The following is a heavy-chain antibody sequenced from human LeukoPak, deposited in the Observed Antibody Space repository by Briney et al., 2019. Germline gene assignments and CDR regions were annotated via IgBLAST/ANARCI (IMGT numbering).Heavy chain of an antibody. CDR3: AKADEMNMDY. J-gene: IGHJ4*02. Sequence: SGGSLRLSCAASGFTFSRYGMHWVRQAPGKGLEWVAVIRYDGSIKYYADSVMGRFTISKDNSRNMLYLQMNSLRAEDTAVYYCAKADEMNMDYWGQGTLVTVSS. CDR1: GFTFSRYG. D-gene: IGHD2/OR15-2a*01. CDR2: IRYDGSIK. V-gene: IGHV3-30*02.